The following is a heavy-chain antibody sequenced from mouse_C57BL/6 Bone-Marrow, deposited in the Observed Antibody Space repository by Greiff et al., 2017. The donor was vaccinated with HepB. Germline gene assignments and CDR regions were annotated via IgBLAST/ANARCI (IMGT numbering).Heavy chain of an antibody. CDR1: GFTFTDYY. D-gene: IGHD2-4*01. Sequence: EVQLQESGGGLVQPGGSLSLSCAASGFTFTDYYMSWVRQPPGKALEWLGFIRNKANGYTTEYSASVKGRFTISRDNSQSILYLQMNALRAEDSATYYCARYISTMIRRYYFDYWGQGTTLTVSS. J-gene: IGHJ2*01. CDR3: ARYISTMIRRYYFDY. V-gene: IGHV7-3*01. CDR2: IRNKANGYTT.